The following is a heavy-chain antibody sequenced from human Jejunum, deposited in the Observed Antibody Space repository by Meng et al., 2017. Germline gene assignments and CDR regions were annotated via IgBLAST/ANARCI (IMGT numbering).Heavy chain of an antibody. D-gene: IGHD6-19*01. CDR3: ARVGSGYDY. CDR2: ITGNGIST. J-gene: IGHJ4*02. Sequence: GESLKISCAASGFTFSDYSMHWVRQAPGKGLEYVSAITGNGISTYYANSVKGRFTISRDNSKNTLYLQMGSLRAEDMAVYYCARVGSGYDYWGQGTLVTVSS. CDR1: GFTFSDYS. V-gene: IGHV3-64*01.